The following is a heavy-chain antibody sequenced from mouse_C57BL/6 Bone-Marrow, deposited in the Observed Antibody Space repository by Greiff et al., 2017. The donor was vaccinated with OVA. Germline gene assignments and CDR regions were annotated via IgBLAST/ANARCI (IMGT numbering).Heavy chain of an antibody. J-gene: IGHJ3*01. Sequence: QVQLQQPGAELVKPGASVQLSCKASGHTFTSYWMHWVKQRPGQGLEWIGMIHPTSGSTNYNEKFKSKATLTVDKSSSTAYMQLSSLTSEKAAVYYCARSDGSAWFACWGQGTLVSGAA. CDR1: GHTFTSYW. CDR3: ARSDGSAWFAC. D-gene: IGHD2-3*01. CDR2: IHPTSGST. V-gene: IGHV1-64*01.